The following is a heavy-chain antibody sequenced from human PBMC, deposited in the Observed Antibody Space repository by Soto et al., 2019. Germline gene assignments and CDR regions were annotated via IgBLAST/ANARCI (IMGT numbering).Heavy chain of an antibody. CDR3: AKGVATAVPALDY. J-gene: IGHJ4*02. CDR1: GSSFDDFV. Sequence: GGSLRLSCVASGSSFDDFVMNWVRQRPGKGLEWVSSVSWNSGAKLYADSVKGRFAISRDSAKKSVYLQMNSLRPDDTAFYYCAKGVATAVPALDYWGQGTLVTVSS. CDR2: VSWNSGAK. D-gene: IGHD2-21*02. V-gene: IGHV3-9*01.